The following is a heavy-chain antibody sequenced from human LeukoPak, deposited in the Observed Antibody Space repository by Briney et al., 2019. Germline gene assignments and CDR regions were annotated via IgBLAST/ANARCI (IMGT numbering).Heavy chain of an antibody. V-gene: IGHV4-59*01. CDR2: IYYSGST. D-gene: IGHD1-26*01. CDR3: ARVKVGAYYYYYMDV. CDR1: GGSINSYY. Sequence: SETLSLTCTVSGGSINSYYWSWIRQPPGKGLEWIGYIYYSGSTNYNPSLKSRVTISVDTSKNQFSLKLSSVTAADTAVYYCARVKVGAYYYYYMDVWGKGTTVTVSS. J-gene: IGHJ6*03.